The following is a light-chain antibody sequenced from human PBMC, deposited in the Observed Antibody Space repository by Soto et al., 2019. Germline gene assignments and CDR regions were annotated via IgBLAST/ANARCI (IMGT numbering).Light chain of an antibody. V-gene: IGKV3-15*01. J-gene: IGKJ2*01. CDR3: QQYDTWPPLT. CDR2: GAS. Sequence: EIVMTQSPATLSVSPGERATLSCRASQRISNHLAWYQQKGGQAPRLLIYGASTRATGIPVRFSGSGSGTEFTLTISSLESEDSAVYYCQQYDTWPPLTFGQGTNLEIK. CDR1: QRISNH.